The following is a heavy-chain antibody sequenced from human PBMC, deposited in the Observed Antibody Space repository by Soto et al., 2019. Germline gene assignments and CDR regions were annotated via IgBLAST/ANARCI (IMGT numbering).Heavy chain of an antibody. Sequence: SETLSLTCTVSGGSISSYYWSWIRQPPGKGLEWIGYIYYSGSTNYNPSLKSRVTISVDTSKNQFSLKLSSVTAADTAVYYCAREAQDGQFDPWGQGTLVTVSS. CDR3: AREAQDGQFDP. J-gene: IGHJ5*02. V-gene: IGHV4-59*01. CDR1: GGSISSYY. CDR2: IYYSGST.